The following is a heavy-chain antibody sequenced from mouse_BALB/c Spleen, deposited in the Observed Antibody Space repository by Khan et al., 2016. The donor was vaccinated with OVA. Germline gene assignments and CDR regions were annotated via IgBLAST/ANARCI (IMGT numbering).Heavy chain of an antibody. Sequence: VQLQESGPGLVAPSQSLSITCTVVGFSLTSYGVHRVRQPPGKGLEWLGVIWAGGRTNYNLALMCRLSISKDNSKSQVFLTMNSLQTDDTARSYCASDPLVEYYFDYWGQGTTLSVSS. CDR3: ASDPLVEYYFDY. CDR1: GFSLTSYG. J-gene: IGHJ2*01. CDR2: IWAGGRT. V-gene: IGHV2-9*02. D-gene: IGHD1-1*01.